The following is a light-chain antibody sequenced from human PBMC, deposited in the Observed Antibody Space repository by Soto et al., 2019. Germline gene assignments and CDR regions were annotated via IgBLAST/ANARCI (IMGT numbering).Light chain of an antibody. V-gene: IGLV7-46*01. CDR2: DTR. Sequence: QAVVTQEPSLTVSPGGTVTLTCGSSTGGVTSGHYPYWFQQKPGQAPKTLIYDTRNKHSWTPARFSGSLLGDKAALTLSGALPEDEADYYFFLSYGDARWVFGGGTKLTVL. J-gene: IGLJ3*02. CDR1: TGGVTSGHY. CDR3: FLSYGDARWV.